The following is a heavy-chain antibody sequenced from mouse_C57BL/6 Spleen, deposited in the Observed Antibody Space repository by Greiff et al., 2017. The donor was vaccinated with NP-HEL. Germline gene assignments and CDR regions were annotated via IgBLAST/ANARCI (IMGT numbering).Heavy chain of an antibody. V-gene: IGHV5-4*01. CDR3: ARGYDYDWFAY. CDR2: ISDGGSYT. CDR1: GFTFSSYA. D-gene: IGHD2-4*01. Sequence: EVHLVESGGGLVKPGGSLKLSCAASGFTFSSYAMSWVRQTPEKRLEWVATISDGGSYTYYPDNVKGRFTISRDNAKNNLYLQMSHLKSEDTAMYYCARGYDYDWFAYWGQGTLVTVSA. J-gene: IGHJ3*01.